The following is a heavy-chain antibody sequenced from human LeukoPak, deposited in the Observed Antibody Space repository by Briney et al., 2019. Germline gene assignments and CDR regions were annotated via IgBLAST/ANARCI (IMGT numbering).Heavy chain of an antibody. V-gene: IGHV4-39*07. J-gene: IGHJ2*01. D-gene: IGHD2-2*01. Sequence: SETLSLTCSVSGGSISSVNHNWNWIRQPPGKGLEWIGNIYYSGSTYYNPSLKSRVTISVVTSKNQFSLKLNSVTAADTAVYYCARALLYSTSWHRSFDLWGRGTLVTASS. CDR1: GGSISSVNHN. CDR2: IYYSGST. CDR3: ARALLYSTSWHRSFDL.